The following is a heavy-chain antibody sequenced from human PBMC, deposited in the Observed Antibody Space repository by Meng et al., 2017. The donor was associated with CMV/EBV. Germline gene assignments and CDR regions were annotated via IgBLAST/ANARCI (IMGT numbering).Heavy chain of an antibody. CDR2: IYYSGST. V-gene: IGHV4-30-4*08. J-gene: IGHJ4*02. Sequence: QVQLPASGPVLVTRSQTLSIAFTCSGGSYSRCDYYWSWIRQPQGKGLEWIGYIYYSGSTYYNPSLKSRVTISVYTSKNQFPLKLISVTAADTAVYYCAREGDNPFDYWGQGTLVTVSS. CDR1: GGSYSRCDYY. CDR3: AREGDNPFDY. D-gene: IGHD2-21*02.